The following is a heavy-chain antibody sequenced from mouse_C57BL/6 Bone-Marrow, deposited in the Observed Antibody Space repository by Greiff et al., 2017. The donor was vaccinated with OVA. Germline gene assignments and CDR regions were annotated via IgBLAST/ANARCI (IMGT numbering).Heavy chain of an antibody. CDR1: GYTFTSYG. CDR3: ARGGPPGFAY. J-gene: IGHJ3*01. Sequence: QVQLQQSGAELARPGASVKLSCKASGYTFTSYGISWVKQRTGQGLEWIGEIYPRSGNTCYNEKFKGKATLTADKSSSTAYMELRSLTSEDSAVYFCARGGPPGFAYWGQGTLVTVSA. CDR2: IYPRSGNT. V-gene: IGHV1-81*01.